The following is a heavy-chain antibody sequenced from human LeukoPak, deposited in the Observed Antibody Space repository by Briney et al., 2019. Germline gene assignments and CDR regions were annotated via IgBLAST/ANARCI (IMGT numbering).Heavy chain of an antibody. Sequence: ASVKVSCKASGYTFTSYGISWVRQAPGQGLEWMGWISAYNGNTNYAQKLQGRVTMTTDTSTRTAYMELRSLRSDDTAVYYCARDEETEDIVVVPAASDYWGQGTLVTVSS. J-gene: IGHJ4*02. D-gene: IGHD2-2*01. CDR1: GYTFTSYG. CDR3: ARDEETEDIVVVPAASDY. CDR2: ISAYNGNT. V-gene: IGHV1-18*04.